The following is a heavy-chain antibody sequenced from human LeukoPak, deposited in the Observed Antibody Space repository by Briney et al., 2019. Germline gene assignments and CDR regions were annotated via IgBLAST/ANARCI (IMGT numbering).Heavy chain of an antibody. CDR2: IYSGGST. CDR3: ARAPEWLIFDY. Sequence: PGGSLRLSCTASGFTFGDYAMSWVRQAPGKGLEWVSVIYSGGSTYYADSVKGRFTISRHNSKNTLYLQMNSLRAEDTAVYYCARAPEWLIFDYWGQGTLVTVSS. V-gene: IGHV3-53*04. J-gene: IGHJ4*02. CDR1: GFTFGDYA. D-gene: IGHD6-19*01.